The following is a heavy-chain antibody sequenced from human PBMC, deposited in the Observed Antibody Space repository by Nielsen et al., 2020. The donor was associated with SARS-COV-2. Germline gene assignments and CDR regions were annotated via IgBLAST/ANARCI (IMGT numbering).Heavy chain of an antibody. J-gene: IGHJ4*02. Sequence: GGSLRLSCAASGFTFDDYAMHWVRQAPGKGLEWVSGISWNSGSIGYADSVKGRFTISRDNAKNSLYLQMNSLRAEDTALYYCAKDMRGSGSFLGYWGQGTLVTVSS. CDR2: ISWNSGSI. CDR3: AKDMRGSGSFLGY. CDR1: GFTFDDYA. D-gene: IGHD3-10*01. V-gene: IGHV3-9*01.